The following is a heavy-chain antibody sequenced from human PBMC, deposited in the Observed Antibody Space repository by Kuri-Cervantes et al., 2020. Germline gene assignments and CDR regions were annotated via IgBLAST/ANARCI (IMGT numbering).Heavy chain of an antibody. CDR3: ATDGGPYGSGSYPRV. J-gene: IGHJ3*01. CDR1: GYTFTSYD. CDR2: FDPEDGET. Sequence: ASVKVSCKASGYTFTSYDINWVRQATGQGLEWMGGFDPEDGETIYAQKFQGRVTMTEDTSTDTAYMELSSLRSEDTAVYYCATDGGPYGSGSYPRVWGQGTMVTVSS. V-gene: IGHV1-24*01. D-gene: IGHD3-10*01.